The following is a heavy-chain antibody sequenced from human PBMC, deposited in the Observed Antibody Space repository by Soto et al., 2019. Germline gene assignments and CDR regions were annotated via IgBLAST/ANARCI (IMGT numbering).Heavy chain of an antibody. CDR3: AVSGRAMSDDY. CDR1: GGTFSSYS. J-gene: IGHJ4*02. V-gene: IGHV1-69*13. CDR2: IIPIFGTA. D-gene: IGHD2-8*02. Sequence: SVNGSCKASGGTFSSYSISWVRQAPGQGLEWMGGIIPIFGTATYAQKFQGRVTITADESTSTAYMELSSLRSEDTAVYYCAVSGRAMSDDYWGQGTLVTVSS.